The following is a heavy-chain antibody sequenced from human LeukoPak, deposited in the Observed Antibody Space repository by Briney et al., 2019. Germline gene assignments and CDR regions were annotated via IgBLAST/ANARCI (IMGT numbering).Heavy chain of an antibody. D-gene: IGHD2-2*01. CDR2: ISSSSSYI. CDR1: GFTFSSYS. V-gene: IGHV3-21*01. CDR3: ARGRGKVPAAMRYFQH. J-gene: IGHJ1*01. Sequence: GGSLRLSCAASGFTFSSYSMNWVRQAPGKGLEWVSSISSSSSYIYYADSVKGRFTISRDNAKSSLYLQMNSLRAEDTAVYYCARGRGKVPAAMRYFQHWGQGTLVTVSS.